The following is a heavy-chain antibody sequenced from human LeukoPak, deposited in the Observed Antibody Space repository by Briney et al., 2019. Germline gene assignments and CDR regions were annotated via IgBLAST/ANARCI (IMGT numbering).Heavy chain of an antibody. CDR1: EFIFSGYW. V-gene: IGHV3-7*01. CDR2: IKQDGSEK. CDR3: ARDGFVGAADY. J-gene: IGHJ4*02. D-gene: IGHD6-13*01. Sequence: GGSLRLSCAASEFIFSGYWMNWARQAPGKGLEWVANIKQDGSEKQYVDSVRGRFTISRDNAKHSLYLQMNSLRVEDTAVYYCARDGFVGAADYWGQGTLVTVSS.